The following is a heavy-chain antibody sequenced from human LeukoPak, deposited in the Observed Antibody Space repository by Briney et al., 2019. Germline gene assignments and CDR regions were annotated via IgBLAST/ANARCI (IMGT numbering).Heavy chain of an antibody. CDR3: ARETGSAVGSTDFDY. D-gene: IGHD4-17*01. CDR1: GFTFSSYA. CDR2: ISYDGSNK. V-gene: IGHV3-30-3*01. Sequence: PWGSLGLSCAASGFTFSSYAMHWVRQAPGKGLEWVAVISYDGSNKYYADSVKGRFTISRDNSKNTLYLQMNSLRAEDTAVYYCARETGSAVGSTDFDYWGQGTLVTVSS. J-gene: IGHJ4*02.